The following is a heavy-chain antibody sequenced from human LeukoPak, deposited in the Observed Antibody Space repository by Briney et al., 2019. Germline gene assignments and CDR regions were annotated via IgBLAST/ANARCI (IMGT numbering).Heavy chain of an antibody. CDR2: IYTSGST. CDR3: ARLTVTTYRYFDY. Sequence: SETLSLTCAVYGGSFSGYYWSWIRQPAGKGLEWIGRIYTSGSTNYNPSLKSRVTMSVDTSKNQFSLKLSSVTAADTAVYYCARLTVTTYRYFDYWGQGTLVTVSS. D-gene: IGHD4-17*01. CDR1: GGSFSGYY. V-gene: IGHV4-59*10. J-gene: IGHJ4*02.